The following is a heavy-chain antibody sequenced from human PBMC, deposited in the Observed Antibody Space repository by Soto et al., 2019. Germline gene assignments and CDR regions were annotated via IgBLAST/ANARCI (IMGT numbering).Heavy chain of an antibody. CDR3: ATQYYYDSRRFDH. Sequence: SETLSLTCTVSGDSISSSSYYWGWIRQPPGKGLEWIGSIYYSGSTYYNPSLKSRVTISVDTSKNEFSLKLSSVTAADTAVYYCATQYYYDSRRFDHWGQGTLVTISS. V-gene: IGHV4-39*01. D-gene: IGHD3-22*01. CDR2: IYYSGST. CDR1: GDSISSSSYY. J-gene: IGHJ5*02.